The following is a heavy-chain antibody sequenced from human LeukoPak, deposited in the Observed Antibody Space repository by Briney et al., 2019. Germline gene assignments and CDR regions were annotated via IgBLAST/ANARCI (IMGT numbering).Heavy chain of an antibody. CDR3: ARNLYSNYGTTDY. CDR2: IYYSEST. Sequence: PSETLSLTCTVSGGSISSYYWSWIRQPPGKGLEWIGYIYYSESTNYNPSLKSRVTISLDTSKNQFSLKLSSVTAADTAVYHCARNLYSNYGTTDYWGQGTLVTVSS. V-gene: IGHV4-59*01. CDR1: GGSISSYY. J-gene: IGHJ4*02. D-gene: IGHD4-11*01.